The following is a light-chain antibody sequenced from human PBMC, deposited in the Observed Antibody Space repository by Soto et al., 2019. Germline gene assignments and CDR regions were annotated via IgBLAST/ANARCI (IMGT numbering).Light chain of an antibody. Sequence: QSVLTQPPSASGSPGQSVTISCTGTSSDVGGYNYVSWYQQHPGKAPKLMIYEVSQRPSGVPDRFSGSKSGNTASLTVSGLQADDEADYYCSSYAGSNNVVVFGGGTQLTVL. CDR2: EVS. J-gene: IGLJ2*01. CDR1: SSDVGGYNY. CDR3: SSYAGSNNVVV. V-gene: IGLV2-8*01.